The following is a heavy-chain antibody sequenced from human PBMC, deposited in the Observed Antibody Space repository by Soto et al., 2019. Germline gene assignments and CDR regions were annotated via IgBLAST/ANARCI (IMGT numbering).Heavy chain of an antibody. V-gene: IGHV4-31*03. CDR2: IYYSGST. J-gene: IGHJ4*02. CDR1: GGSISSGGYY. CDR3: ARAPEYSYGPRFIDY. D-gene: IGHD5-18*01. Sequence: PSETLSLTCTVSGGSISSGGYYWSWIRQHPGKGLEWIGYIYYSGSTYYNPSLKSRVTISVDTSKNQFSLKLSSVTAADTAVYYCARAPEYSYGPRFIDYWGQGTLVTVSS.